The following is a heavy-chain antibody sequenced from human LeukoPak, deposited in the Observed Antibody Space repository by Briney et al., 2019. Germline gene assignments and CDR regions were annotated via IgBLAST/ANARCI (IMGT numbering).Heavy chain of an antibody. V-gene: IGHV4-61*05. CDR2: IYYSGST. CDR1: GGSISSSSYY. CDR3: ARALGGDYVGWFDP. J-gene: IGHJ5*02. Sequence: SETLSLTCTVSGGSISSSSYYWGWIRQPPGKGLEWIGYIYYSGSTNYNPSLKSRVTISVDTSKNQFSLKLSSVTAADTAVYYCARALGGDYVGWFDPWGQGTLVTVSS. D-gene: IGHD4-17*01.